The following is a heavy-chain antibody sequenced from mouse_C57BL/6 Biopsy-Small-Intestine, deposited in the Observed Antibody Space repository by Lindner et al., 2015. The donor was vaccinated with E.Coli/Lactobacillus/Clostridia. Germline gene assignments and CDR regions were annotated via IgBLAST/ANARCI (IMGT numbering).Heavy chain of an antibody. D-gene: IGHD3-3*01. CDR3: AIQRALSAFDI. CDR1: GYSFISYA. Sequence: SVKVSCKASGYSFISYALHWVRQAPGQRLEWMGWINPNNGNTRYSQSFQGRVTMTRDTSANTGYMELISLRSEDTAVYYCAIQRALSAFDIWGQGTKVFVSS. CDR2: INPNNGNT. V-gene: IGHV1-66*01. J-gene: IGHJ1*01.